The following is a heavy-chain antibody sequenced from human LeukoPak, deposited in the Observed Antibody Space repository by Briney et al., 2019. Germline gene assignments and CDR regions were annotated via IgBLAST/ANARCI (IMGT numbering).Heavy chain of an antibody. CDR2: MNPNSGNT. CDR1: GHTFTSYD. J-gene: IGHJ4*02. CDR3: ARGSMLGCSGGSCYSY. D-gene: IGHD2-15*01. Sequence: ASVKVSCKASGHTFTSYDINWVRQATGQGLEWMGWMNPNSGNTGYAQKFQGRVTMTRNTSISTAYMELSSLRSEDTAVYYCARGSMLGCSGGSCYSYWGQGTLVTVSS. V-gene: IGHV1-8*01.